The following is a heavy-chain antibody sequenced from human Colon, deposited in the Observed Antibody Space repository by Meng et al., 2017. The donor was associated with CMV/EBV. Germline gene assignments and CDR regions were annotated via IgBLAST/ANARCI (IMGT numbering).Heavy chain of an antibody. J-gene: IGHJ6*02. V-gene: IGHV3-23*01. CDR3: ARDRDHIPQDGYYDMDV. D-gene: IGHD2-21*01. CDR2: ISGSGDNA. Sequence: GESLKISCVTSGFGFKNHAMNWVRHIPGKGLEWVSSISGSGDNAYYPESVKGRLTISRDNSKNTLYLQMNSLRPEDTAVYYCARDRDHIPQDGYYDMDVWGQGTTVTVSS. CDR1: GFGFKNHA.